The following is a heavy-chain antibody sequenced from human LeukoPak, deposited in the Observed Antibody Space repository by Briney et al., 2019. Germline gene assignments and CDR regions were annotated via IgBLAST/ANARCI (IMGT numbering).Heavy chain of an antibody. CDR1: GGSISSYY. J-gene: IGHJ4*02. V-gene: IGHV4-59*08. D-gene: IGHD2-2*01. CDR2: IYYSGST. CDR3: ARSGQLPHFDY. Sequence: PSETLSLTCTVSGGSISSYYWSWIRQPPGKGLEWIGYIYYSGSTNYNPSLKSRVTISVDTSKNQFSLKLSSVTAADTAVYYCARSGQLPHFDYWGQGTLVTVSS.